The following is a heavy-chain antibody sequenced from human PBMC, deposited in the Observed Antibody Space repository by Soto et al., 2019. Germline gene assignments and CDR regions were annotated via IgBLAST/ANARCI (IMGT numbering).Heavy chain of an antibody. J-gene: IGHJ3*02. D-gene: IGHD3-22*01. V-gene: IGHV3-7*05. CDR1: GFTFSSYW. CDR3: ARDYYHDSSGYSYDAFDI. Sequence: EVQLVESGGGLVQPGGSLRLSCAASGFTFSSYWMSWVRQAPGKGLEWVANIKQDGSEKYYVDSVKGRFTISRDNAKNSLYLQMNSLRAEDTAVYYCARDYYHDSSGYSYDAFDIWGQGTMVTVSS. CDR2: IKQDGSEK.